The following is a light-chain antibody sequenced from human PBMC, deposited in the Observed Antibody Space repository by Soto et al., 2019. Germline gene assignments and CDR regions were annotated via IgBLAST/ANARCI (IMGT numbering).Light chain of an antibody. CDR3: QQSAT. Sequence: EMMLTQSPGTLSLSPGDRYTLSCRASQIVRSNSLAWYQQKSGQPPRLLIYDASSRPPGIPDMFSGREAGTDITLTISRLEHEDFAVYYCQQSATFGPGTKVEIK. V-gene: IGKV3-20*01. CDR2: DAS. J-gene: IGKJ3*01. CDR1: QIVRSNS.